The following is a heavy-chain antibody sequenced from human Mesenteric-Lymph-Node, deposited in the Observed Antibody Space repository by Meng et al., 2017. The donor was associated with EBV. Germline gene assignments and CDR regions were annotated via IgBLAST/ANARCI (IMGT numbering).Heavy chain of an antibody. CDR2: VYYSGST. J-gene: IGHJ5*02. D-gene: IGHD3-10*01. CDR3: ARENPARGNWFDP. V-gene: IGHV4-61*01. CDR1: GGSVSSTSYY. Sequence: QLPEWGPEVVKPSAALAPTRAVAGGSVSSTSYYWSWIRQPPGKRLEWIGYVYYSGSTNYNPSLKSRVTISVDTSKNQFSLNLYSVTAADTAVYYCARENPARGNWFDPWGQGALVTVSS.